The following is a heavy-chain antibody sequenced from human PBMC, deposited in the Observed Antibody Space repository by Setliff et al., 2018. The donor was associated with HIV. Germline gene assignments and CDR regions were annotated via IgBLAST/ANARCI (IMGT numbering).Heavy chain of an antibody. J-gene: IGHJ6*03. CDR3: ARDQGYMDV. CDR1: GFSFSDYA. V-gene: IGHV3-23*01. Sequence: PGGSLRLSCAASGFSFSDYAMTWVRQAPGKGLEWVSSISGSGGSTYDADTVKGRFTISRDNSKNTLFLQMNSLRPEDTAVYYCARDQGYMDVWGKGTTVTVSS. CDR2: ISGSGGST.